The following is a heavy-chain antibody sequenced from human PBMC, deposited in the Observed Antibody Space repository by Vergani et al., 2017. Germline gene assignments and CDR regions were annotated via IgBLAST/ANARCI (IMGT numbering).Heavy chain of an antibody. J-gene: IGHJ3*01. CDR3: AKVCGSTSCPYGGGAFDV. D-gene: IGHD2-2*01. CDR2: INNNGGST. Sequence: EVQLLESGGDLVQPGGSLRLSCAASGFTFNSYAMTWVRQAPGTGLEWVSGINNNGGSTYYADSVKGRFTISRDNSKNTLYLQMTDLRAEDTATYYCAKVCGSTSCPYGGGAFDVWGHGTMVTVSS. V-gene: IGHV3-23*01. CDR1: GFTFNSYA.